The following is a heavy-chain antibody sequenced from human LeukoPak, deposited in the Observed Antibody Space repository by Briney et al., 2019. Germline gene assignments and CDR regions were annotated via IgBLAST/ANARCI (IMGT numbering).Heavy chain of an antibody. D-gene: IGHD6-19*01. CDR3: ARWYSSGWYSDY. CDR1: GFTFSSFG. CDR2: IWSDGNNK. Sequence: GGSLRLSCAASGFTFSSFGMHWVRQAPGKGLEWVAVIWSDGNNKYYADSVKGRFTISRDNSKNTLYLQMNSLRAEDTAVYYCARWYSSGWYSDYWGQGTLVTVSS. V-gene: IGHV3-33*01. J-gene: IGHJ4*02.